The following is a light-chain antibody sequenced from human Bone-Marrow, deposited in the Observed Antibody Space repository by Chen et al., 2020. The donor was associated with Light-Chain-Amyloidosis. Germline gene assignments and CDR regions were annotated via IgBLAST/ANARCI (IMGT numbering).Light chain of an antibody. V-gene: IGLV6-57*01. J-gene: IGLJ3*02. CDR1: SGSVATNY. CDR2: EDD. CDR3: QSYQGSSQGV. Sequence: NFMLTSPHSVSESPGKTVIISCTRSSGSVATNYVQWYQQRPGSSPTTVIYEDDQRPSGVPDRFSGSIDRSSNSASLTISGLKTEDEADYYCQSYQGSSQGVFGGGTKLTVL.